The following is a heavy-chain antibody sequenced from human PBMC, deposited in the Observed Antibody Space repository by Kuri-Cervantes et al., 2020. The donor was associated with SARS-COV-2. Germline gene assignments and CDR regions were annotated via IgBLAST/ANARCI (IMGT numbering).Heavy chain of an antibody. Sequence: GESLKISCAASGFTFSSYDMHWVRQAPGKGLEWVAFISYDGKHKKCIGSGKGRFAISRDNSQNTLLLQMTSLRSEDTAMYYCAKDHFGVHDFWGQGTLVTVSS. D-gene: IGHD2-21*01. J-gene: IGHJ4*02. CDR1: GFTFSSYD. CDR3: AKDHFGVHDF. V-gene: IGHV3-30*02. CDR2: ISYDGKHK.